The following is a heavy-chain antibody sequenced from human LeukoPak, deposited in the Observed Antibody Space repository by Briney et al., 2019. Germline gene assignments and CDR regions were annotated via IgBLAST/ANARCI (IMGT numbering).Heavy chain of an antibody. CDR1: SGSISSYY. V-gene: IGHV4-59*12. CDR2: IYYSGST. J-gene: IGHJ3*02. Sequence: SETLSLTCTVSSGSISSYYWSWIRQPPGKGLEWIGYIYYSGSTYYNPSLKSRVTISVDTSKNQFSLKLSSVTAADTAVYYCARAGDHYYDSSGYRAFDIWGQGTMVTVSS. CDR3: ARAGDHYYDSSGYRAFDI. D-gene: IGHD3-22*01.